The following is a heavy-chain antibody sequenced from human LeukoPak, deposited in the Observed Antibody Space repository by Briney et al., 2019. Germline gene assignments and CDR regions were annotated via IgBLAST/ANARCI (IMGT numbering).Heavy chain of an antibody. CDR1: GGSFSGYY. Sequence: LETLSLTCAVYGGSFSGYYWSWIRQPPGKGLEWIGEINHSGSTNYNPSLKSRVTISVDTSKNQFSLKLSSATAADTAVYYCARAEKGETYYDFWSGYYISDWGQGTLVTVSS. J-gene: IGHJ4*02. CDR3: ARAEKGETYYDFWSGYYISD. CDR2: INHSGST. D-gene: IGHD3-3*01. V-gene: IGHV4-34*01.